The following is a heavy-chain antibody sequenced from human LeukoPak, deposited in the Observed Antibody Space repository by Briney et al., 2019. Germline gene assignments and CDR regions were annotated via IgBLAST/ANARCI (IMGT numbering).Heavy chain of an antibody. CDR1: GYTFTTYK. V-gene: IGHV1-46*01. CDR2: INPSGGST. J-gene: IGHJ4*02. D-gene: IGHD3-22*01. CDR3: ARGGDYYDSSGYYYGLDY. Sequence: ASVKVSCKASGYTFTTYKMHWVRQAPGQGLEWMGIINPSGGSTSYAQKFQGRVTMTRDTSTSTVYMELSSLRSEDTAVYYCARGGDYYDSSGYYYGLDYWGQGTLVTVSS.